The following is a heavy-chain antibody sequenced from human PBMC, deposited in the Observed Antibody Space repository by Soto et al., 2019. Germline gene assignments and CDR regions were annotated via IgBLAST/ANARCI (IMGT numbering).Heavy chain of an antibody. V-gene: IGHV3-48*02. CDR1: GFRFNIYS. CDR2: MTSDTKTI. CDR3: ARSVEGHFDY. J-gene: IGHJ4*02. Sequence: EVQLVESGGGLVQPGGSLRLSCAASGFRFNIYSMNWVRQAPGKGLEWSAYMTSDTKTIKYAESVKGRFTISRDNENNLVYLQMNSLRDEETAVYYCARSVEGHFDYWGQGTVVTVSA. D-gene: IGHD6-19*01.